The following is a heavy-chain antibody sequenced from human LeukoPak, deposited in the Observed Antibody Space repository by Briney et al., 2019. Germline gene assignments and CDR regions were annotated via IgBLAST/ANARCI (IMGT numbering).Heavy chain of an antibody. CDR1: GYTFTSYG. V-gene: IGHV1-18*04. J-gene: IGHJ4*02. CDR2: ISAYNGNT. Sequence: ASVKVSCKASGYTFTSYGISWVRQAPGQGLEWMGWISAYNGNTNYAQKLQGRVTMTTDTSTSTAYMELRSLRSDDTAVYYRARDILTGYLFDYWGQGTPVTVSS. CDR3: ARDILTGYLFDY. D-gene: IGHD3-9*01.